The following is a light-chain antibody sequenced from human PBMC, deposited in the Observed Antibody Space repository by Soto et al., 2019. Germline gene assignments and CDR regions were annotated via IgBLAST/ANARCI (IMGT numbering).Light chain of an antibody. V-gene: IGKV2-28*01. Sequence: DIVMTQSPLSLPVTPGESASISCRSSQSLLHSNGYNYLDWYLQKPGQSPQLLIYLGSNRASGVPDRFSGSGSGTDFTLKISRVEAEDVGVYYCMQALQTPWTFGQGTKVDI. CDR2: LGS. CDR3: MQALQTPWT. CDR1: QSLLHSNGYNY. J-gene: IGKJ1*01.